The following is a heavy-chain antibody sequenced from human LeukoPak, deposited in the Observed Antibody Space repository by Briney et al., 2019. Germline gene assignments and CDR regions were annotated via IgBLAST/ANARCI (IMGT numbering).Heavy chain of an antibody. CDR1: GGSISSGDYY. Sequence: PSETLSLTCTVSGGSISSGDYYWGWIRQPPGTGLEWIGYIYYSGSTYYNPSLKSRVTISVDTSKNQFSLKLSSVTAADTAVYYCARARPGISHLDYWGQGTLVTVSS. CDR2: IYYSGST. V-gene: IGHV4-30-4*01. CDR3: ARARPGISHLDY. J-gene: IGHJ4*02. D-gene: IGHD1-1*01.